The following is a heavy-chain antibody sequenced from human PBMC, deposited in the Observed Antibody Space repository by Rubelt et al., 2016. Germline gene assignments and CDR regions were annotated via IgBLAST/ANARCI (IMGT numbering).Heavy chain of an antibody. J-gene: IGHJ4*02. CDR1: GFTFDSHS. CDR2: ISSSSTYM. V-gene: IGHV3-21*01. Sequence: GGSLRLSCVASGFTFDSHSMNWVRQAPGKGLEWVSSISSSSTYMFYSESVKGRFTISRDNAKTSLYLEMNSLRVEDTAVYYCARGLVGATVDYWGQGTQVTVSS. D-gene: IGHD1-26*01. CDR3: ARGLVGATVDY.